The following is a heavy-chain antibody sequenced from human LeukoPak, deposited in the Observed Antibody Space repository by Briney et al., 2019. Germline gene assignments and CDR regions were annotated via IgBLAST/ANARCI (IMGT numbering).Heavy chain of an antibody. V-gene: IGHV3-15*01. CDR3: TTDPRYCSGGSCYGVNY. D-gene: IGHD2-15*01. Sequence: PGGSLRLSCAASGFTFSNAWMSWVRQAPGKGLEWVGRIKSKTDGGTTDYAAPVKGRFTISRDDSKNTLYLQMNSLKTEDTAVYYCTTDPRYCSGGSCYGVNYWGQGTLVTASS. CDR2: IKSKTDGGTT. CDR1: GFTFSNAW. J-gene: IGHJ4*02.